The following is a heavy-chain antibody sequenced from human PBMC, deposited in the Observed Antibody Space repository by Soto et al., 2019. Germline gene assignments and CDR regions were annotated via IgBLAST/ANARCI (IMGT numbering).Heavy chain of an antibody. CDR2: INTSGGST. CDR3: ARWYSGYKVYYGMDV. V-gene: IGHV1-46*01. CDR1: GYTFTSYY. D-gene: IGHD5-12*01. J-gene: IGHJ6*02. Sequence: QVQLVQSGAEVKKPGASVKVSCKASGYTFTSYYMHWGRQAPGQGLEWMGIINTSGGSTRYAQKFQGRGTMTRDTSTSTVYMELSSLRSEDTAVYYCARWYSGYKVYYGMDVWGQGTTVTVSS.